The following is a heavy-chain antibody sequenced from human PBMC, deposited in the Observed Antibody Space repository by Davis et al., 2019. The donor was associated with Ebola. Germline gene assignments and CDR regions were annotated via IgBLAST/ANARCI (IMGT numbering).Heavy chain of an antibody. CDR3: TTPGIAVAGDY. CDR2: IRSKANSYAT. J-gene: IGHJ4*02. CDR1: GFTFSGSA. V-gene: IGHV3-73*01. Sequence: PAGSLRLSCAASGFTFSGSAMHWVRQASGKGLEWVGRIRSKANSYATAYAASVKGRFTISRDDSKNTAYLQMTSLKTEDTAVYYCTTPGIAVAGDYWGQGTLVTVSS. D-gene: IGHD6-19*01.